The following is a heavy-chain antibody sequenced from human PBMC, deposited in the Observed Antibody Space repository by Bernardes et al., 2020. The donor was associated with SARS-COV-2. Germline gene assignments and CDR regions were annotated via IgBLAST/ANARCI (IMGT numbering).Heavy chain of an antibody. CDR1: GFTFSIHS. CDR2: ISSSSDII. V-gene: IGHV3-48*02. Sequence: GGSLRLSCAASGFTFSIHSMNWVRQAPGKGLEWVSYISSSSDIIYYADSVKGRFTISRENAKNSLYLQMNSLRDEDTAVYYCARDILFGGSAVFDPWGQGTLVTVSS. CDR3: ARDILFGGSAVFDP. D-gene: IGHD3-10*01. J-gene: IGHJ5*02.